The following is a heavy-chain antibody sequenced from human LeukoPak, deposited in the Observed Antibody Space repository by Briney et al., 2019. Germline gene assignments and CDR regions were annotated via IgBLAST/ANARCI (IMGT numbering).Heavy chain of an antibody. CDR2: IYYSGST. V-gene: IGHV4-59*12. D-gene: IGHD2-8*01. Sequence: PSETLSLTCTVSGGSISSYYWSWIRQPPGKGLEWIGYIYYSGSTYYNPSLKSRVTISVDTSKNQFSLKLSSVTAADTAVYYCARRTPRGIDYWGQGTLVTVSS. CDR1: GGSISSYY. J-gene: IGHJ4*02. CDR3: ARRTPRGIDY.